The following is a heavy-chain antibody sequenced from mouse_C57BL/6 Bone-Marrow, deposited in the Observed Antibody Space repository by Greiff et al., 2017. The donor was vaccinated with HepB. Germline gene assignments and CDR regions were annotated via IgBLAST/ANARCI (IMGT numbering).Heavy chain of an antibody. Sequence: DVKLVESGGGLVQSGRSLRLSCATSGFTFSDFYMEWVRQAPGKGLEWIAASRNKANDYTTEYSASVKGRFIVSRDTSQSILYLQMNALRAEDTAIYYCARDALGNGYYWFAYWGQGTLVTVSA. J-gene: IGHJ3*01. CDR2: SRNKANDYTT. CDR1: GFTFSDFY. V-gene: IGHV7-1*01. CDR3: ARDALGNGYYWFAY. D-gene: IGHD2-3*01.